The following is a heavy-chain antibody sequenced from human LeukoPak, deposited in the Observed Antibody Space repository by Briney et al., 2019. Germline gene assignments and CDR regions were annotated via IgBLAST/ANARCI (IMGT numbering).Heavy chain of an antibody. CDR1: GFTFSDYN. V-gene: IGHV3-11*01. Sequence: GESLTLSCAASGFTFSDYNMRWTRQAPGKGLEWVSSISRSGSTKYYADSVKGRFTISRDNAKNSLFLQVNSLRAEDTAVYYCARVLRYCSGGNCYSGGLGYMDVWGKGTTVTISS. CDR2: ISRSGSTK. J-gene: IGHJ6*03. CDR3: ARVLRYCSGGNCYSGGLGYMDV. D-gene: IGHD2-15*01.